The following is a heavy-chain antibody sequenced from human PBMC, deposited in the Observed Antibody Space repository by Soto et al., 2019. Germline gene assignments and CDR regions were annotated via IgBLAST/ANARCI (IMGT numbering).Heavy chain of an antibody. V-gene: IGHV3-33*01. J-gene: IGHJ6*02. D-gene: IGHD2-2*01. Sequence: GGSLRLSCAASGSTFSSYGMHWVRQAPGKGLEWVAVIWYDGSNKYYADSVKGRFTISRDNSKNTLYLQMNSLRAEDTAVYYCAREEIVLVPAATPFYYYYGMDVWGQGTTVTVSS. CDR2: IWYDGSNK. CDR3: AREEIVLVPAATPFYYYYGMDV. CDR1: GSTFSSYG.